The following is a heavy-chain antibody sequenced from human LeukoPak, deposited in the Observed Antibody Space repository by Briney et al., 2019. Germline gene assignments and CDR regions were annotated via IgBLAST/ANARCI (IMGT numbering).Heavy chain of an antibody. CDR3: AKDLMRDRWFGES. D-gene: IGHD3-10*01. CDR1: GFSFSNYW. J-gene: IGHJ5*02. Sequence: GGSLRLSCAASGFSFSNYWMHWVRQAPGKGLVWVAVISYDGSNKYYADSVKGRFTISRDNSKNTLYLQMNSLRAEDTAVYYCAKDLMRDRWFGESWGQGTLVTVSS. V-gene: IGHV3-30*18. CDR2: ISYDGSNK.